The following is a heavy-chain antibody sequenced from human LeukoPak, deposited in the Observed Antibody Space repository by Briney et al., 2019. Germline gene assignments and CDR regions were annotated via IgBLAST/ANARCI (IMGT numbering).Heavy chain of an antibody. CDR2: INSDGSRT. D-gene: IGHD2-8*01. J-gene: IGHJ4*02. Sequence: PGGSLRLSCAASGFTFSSYWMHWVRQAPGKGLVWVSRINSDGSRTSYADSVKGRFTISRDNAKNTLYLLMNSLKAEDTAAYYCAKSTYWTNPYYFDSWGQGTLVTVSS. CDR1: GFTFSSYW. V-gene: IGHV3-74*01. CDR3: AKSTYWTNPYYFDS.